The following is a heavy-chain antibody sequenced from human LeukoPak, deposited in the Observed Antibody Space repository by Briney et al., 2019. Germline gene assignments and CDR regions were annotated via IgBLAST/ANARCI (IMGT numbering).Heavy chain of an antibody. V-gene: IGHV3-66*01. Sequence: HPGGSLRLSCAGSGFTVSSNYMSWVRQAPGKGLDWVSVLYSGGSIFYADSVKGRFTISRDISKNMLYLQMNSLRVDDTAVYYCARGAISSWYEDWGQGTLVTVSS. CDR2: LYSGGSI. D-gene: IGHD6-13*01. J-gene: IGHJ4*02. CDR3: ARGAISSWYED. CDR1: GFTVSSNY.